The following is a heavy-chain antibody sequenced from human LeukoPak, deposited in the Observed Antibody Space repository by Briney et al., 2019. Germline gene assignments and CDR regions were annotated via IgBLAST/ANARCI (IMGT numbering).Heavy chain of an antibody. Sequence: GASVKVSCKASGYTFTSYGISWVRQAPGQGLAWMGWISAYNGNKNYAQKLQGRVTMTTDTSTSTAYMELRSLRSDDTAVYFCARLGSSWSSDPYWGQGTLVTVSS. CDR2: ISAYNGNK. J-gene: IGHJ4*02. CDR1: GYTFTSYG. D-gene: IGHD6-13*01. V-gene: IGHV1-18*01. CDR3: ARLGSSWSSDPY.